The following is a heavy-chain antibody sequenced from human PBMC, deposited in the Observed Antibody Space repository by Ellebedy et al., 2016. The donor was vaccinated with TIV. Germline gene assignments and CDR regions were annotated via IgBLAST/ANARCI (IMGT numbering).Heavy chain of an antibody. CDR1: GFILSSYA. D-gene: IGHD3-16*01. V-gene: IGHV3-7*04. CDR3: ARGGITRGDQFDS. J-gene: IGHJ4*02. Sequence: GESLKISXAASGFILSSYAMSWVRQAPGKGLEWVANIKQDGSEKYYVDSVKGRFTISRDNADNSVSLQMESLRDDDTAMYFCARGGITRGDQFDSWGQGTLVTVSS. CDR2: IKQDGSEK.